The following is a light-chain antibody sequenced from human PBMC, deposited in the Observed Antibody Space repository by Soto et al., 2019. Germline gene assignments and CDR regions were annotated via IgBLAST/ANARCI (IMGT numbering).Light chain of an antibody. CDR2: DAS. V-gene: IGKV3-11*01. Sequence: EIVLTQSPATLSLSPGEIATLSCRASERISSYLAWYQQRPGQAPSLLIYDASNRATGIPARFSGSGSGTDFTLSIDNLEPEDFAVYYCQQRSKWPLTFGGGTKVEI. CDR1: ERISSY. J-gene: IGKJ4*01. CDR3: QQRSKWPLT.